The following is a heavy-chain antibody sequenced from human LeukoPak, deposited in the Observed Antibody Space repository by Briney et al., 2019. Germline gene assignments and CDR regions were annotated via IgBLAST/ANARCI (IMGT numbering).Heavy chain of an antibody. J-gene: IGHJ4*02. Sequence: GGSLRLSCAASGVTFSSYCMHWVRQAPGKGLVWVSRINSDGSSTSYADSLKSRFTISTDNATNTLYLLMNSLRAEDTAVDYCARGRLTYCGGDCSFDNWGQGTLVTVSS. CDR1: GVTFSSYC. V-gene: IGHV3-74*01. D-gene: IGHD2-21*01. CDR2: INSDGSST. CDR3: ARGRLTYCGGDCSFDN.